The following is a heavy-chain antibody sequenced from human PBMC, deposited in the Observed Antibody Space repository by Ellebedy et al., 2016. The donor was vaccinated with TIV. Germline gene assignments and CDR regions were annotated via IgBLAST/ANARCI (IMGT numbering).Heavy chain of an antibody. J-gene: IGHJ6*02. CDR1: GFTFSSYA. CDR3: AKDSRPANYYYGMDV. V-gene: IGHV3-30*04. CDR2: ILYDGSNK. Sequence: GGSLRLSCSASGFTFSSYAMHWVRQAPGKGLEWVAVILYDGSNKYYADSVKGRFTISRDNSKNTLYLQMNSLRAEDTAVYYCAKDSRPANYYYGMDVWGQGTTVTVSS.